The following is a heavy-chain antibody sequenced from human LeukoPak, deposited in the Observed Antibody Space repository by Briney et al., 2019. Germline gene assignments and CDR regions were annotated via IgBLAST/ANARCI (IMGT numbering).Heavy chain of an antibody. V-gene: IGHV3-33*06. CDR1: GFTFSSYG. J-gene: IGHJ4*02. CDR2: IWYAGSNK. D-gene: IGHD3-22*01. Sequence: GRSLRLSCAASGFTFSSYGMHWVRQAPGKGLEWVAVIWYAGSNKYYSVSVKGRFTISRGNSKNTLYLQMNSLRAEDTAVYYCAKVNYYDSSGPPGDYWGQGTLVTVSS. CDR3: AKVNYYDSSGPPGDY.